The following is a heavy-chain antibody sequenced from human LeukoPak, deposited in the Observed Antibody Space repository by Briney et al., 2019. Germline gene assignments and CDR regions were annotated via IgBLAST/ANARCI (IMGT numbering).Heavy chain of an antibody. D-gene: IGHD6-13*01. J-gene: IGHJ4*02. CDR2: INHSGST. CDR3: ARGHYSSSWYRY. V-gene: IGHV4-30-2*01. Sequence: PSQTLSLTCAVSGGSISSGGYSWSWIRQPPGKGLEWIGEINHSGSTNYNPSLKSRVTISVDTSKNQFSLKLSSVTAADTAVYYCARGHYSSSWYRYWGQGTLVTVSS. CDR1: GGSISSGGYS.